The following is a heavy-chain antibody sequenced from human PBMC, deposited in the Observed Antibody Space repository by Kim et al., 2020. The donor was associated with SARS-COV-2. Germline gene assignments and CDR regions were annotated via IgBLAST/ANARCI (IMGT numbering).Heavy chain of an antibody. D-gene: IGHD4-17*01. CDR3: ARGFRPLYGDYHYYYGMDV. CDR1: GYTFTSYY. CDR2: INPSGGST. V-gene: IGHV1-46*01. J-gene: IGHJ6*02. Sequence: ASVKVSCKASGYTFTSYYMHWVRQAPGQGLEWMGIINPSGGSTSYAQKFQGRVTMTRDTSTSTVYMELSSLRSEDTAVYYCARGFRPLYGDYHYYYGMDVWGQGTTVTVSS.